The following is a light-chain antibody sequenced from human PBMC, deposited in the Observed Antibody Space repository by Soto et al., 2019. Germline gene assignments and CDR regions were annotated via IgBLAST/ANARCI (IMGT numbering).Light chain of an antibody. J-gene: IGKJ4*01. V-gene: IGKV1-5*03. CDR1: ENIYGY. Sequence: DIQLTQSPSMLSASVGDRVTITCRASENIYGYLAWYQQKPEEAPKLLIYWASTLVSAVPSRVTGGESGTEFTLPISDLQPDDFATYFCQQSSAYPLTFGGVTKLDVK. CDR3: QQSSAYPLT. CDR2: WAS.